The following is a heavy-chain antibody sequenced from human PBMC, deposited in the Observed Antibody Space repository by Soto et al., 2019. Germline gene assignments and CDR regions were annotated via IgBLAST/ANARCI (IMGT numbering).Heavy chain of an antibody. CDR3: ARDPNMVATMGSIYYYYGMDV. J-gene: IGHJ6*02. Sequence: EVQLVESGGGLVQPGGSLRLSCAASGFTFSTYWMSWVRQAPGKGLEWVANIKQDGSEKYYVDSVKGRFTISRDNAKNXLXLQXNSLRAEDTAVYYCARDPNMVATMGSIYYYYGMDVWGHWTTVSVSS. CDR1: GFTFSTYW. V-gene: IGHV3-7*01. CDR2: IKQDGSEK. D-gene: IGHD5-12*01.